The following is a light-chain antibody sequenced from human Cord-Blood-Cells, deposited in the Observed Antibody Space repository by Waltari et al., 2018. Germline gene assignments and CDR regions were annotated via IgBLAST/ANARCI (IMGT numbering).Light chain of an antibody. CDR1: NSGRKG. CDR3: QGWDSSSVV. Sequence: SSVLTQPPSVSVAPGKPAGINCGGSNSGRKGGHWYQQKPGPAPVRVIYYDSDRPPGIPERFSGSNSGNTATLTSSRVEAGDEADYCCQGWDSSSVVFGGGTKLTVL. J-gene: IGLJ2*01. V-gene: IGLV3-21*04. CDR2: YDS.